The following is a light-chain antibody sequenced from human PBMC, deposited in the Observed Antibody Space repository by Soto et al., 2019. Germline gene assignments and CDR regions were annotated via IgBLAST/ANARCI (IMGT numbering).Light chain of an antibody. CDR3: CSHAGTYNVL. CDR1: SSDVGGYNY. CDR2: TVN. V-gene: IGLV2-11*01. Sequence: QSALTQPRSVSGSPGQSVTISCTGTSSDVGGYNYVSWYQQHPGKAPKLMIYTVNKRHSGVPDRFSGSKSGNTASLTISGLQAEDEADYYCCSHAGTYNVLFGGGTQLTVL. J-gene: IGLJ2*01.